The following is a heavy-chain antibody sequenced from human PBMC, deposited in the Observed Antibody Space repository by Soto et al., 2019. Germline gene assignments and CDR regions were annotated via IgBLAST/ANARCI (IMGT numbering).Heavy chain of an antibody. CDR1: GFTFSSYA. J-gene: IGHJ6*02. CDR3: AKGVGYSSGSKGGMDV. Sequence: PGGSLRLSCAASGFTFSSYAMSWVRQAPGKGLEWVSAISGSGGSTYYADSVKGRFTISRDNSKNTLYLQMNSLRAEDTAVYYCAKGVGYSSGSKGGMDVWGQGTTVTVSS. CDR2: ISGSGGST. D-gene: IGHD6-19*01. V-gene: IGHV3-23*01.